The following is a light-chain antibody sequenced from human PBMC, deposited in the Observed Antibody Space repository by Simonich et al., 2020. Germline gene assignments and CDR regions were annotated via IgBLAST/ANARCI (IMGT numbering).Light chain of an antibody. CDR1: SSDVGGYNY. J-gene: IGLJ3*02. CDR2: DGR. CDR3: SSYTSGSTWV. Sequence: QSALTQPASVSGSPGQSITISCTGTSSDVGGYNYVSWYQQHPGKAPKLMIYDGRKRPSGVSNRFSVSKSGNTASLTISGLQAEDEADYYCSSYTSGSTWVFGGGTKLTVL. V-gene: IGLV2-14*01.